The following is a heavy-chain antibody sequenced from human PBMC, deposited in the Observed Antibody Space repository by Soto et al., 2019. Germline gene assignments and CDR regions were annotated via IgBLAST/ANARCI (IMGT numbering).Heavy chain of an antibody. CDR3: AKTPLYITVTLDY. CDR2: ISYDGSNK. V-gene: IGHV3-30*18. J-gene: IGHJ4*02. D-gene: IGHD1-20*01. Sequence: QVQLVESGGGVVQPGRSLRLSCAASGFTFSSYGMHWVRQAPGKGLEWVAVISYDGSNKYYADSVKGRFTISRDNSKNTLYLQMNSLRAEDTAVYYCAKTPLYITVTLDYWGQGTLVTVSS. CDR1: GFTFSSYG.